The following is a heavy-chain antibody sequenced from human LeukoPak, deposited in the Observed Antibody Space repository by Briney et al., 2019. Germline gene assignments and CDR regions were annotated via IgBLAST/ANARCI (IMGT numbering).Heavy chain of an antibody. V-gene: IGHV4-39*01. CDR2: IYYSGST. Sequence: SQTLSLTCTVSGGSISSSSYYWGWIRQPPGKGLEWIGSIYYSGSTFYNPSLRSRLTISVDTSKNQFSLKLNSVTAADTAVYYCARLLKASAAGAFWGQGTLVTVSS. D-gene: IGHD6-13*01. CDR3: ARLLKASAAGAF. J-gene: IGHJ4*02. CDR1: GGSISSSSYY.